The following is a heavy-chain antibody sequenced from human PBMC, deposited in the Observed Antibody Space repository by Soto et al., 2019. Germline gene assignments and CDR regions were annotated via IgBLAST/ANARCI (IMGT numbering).Heavy chain of an antibody. CDR3: ARDNDEGMVRGVIIQFYGMDV. CDR1: GFTFDDYA. CDR2: ISWNSGSI. Sequence: GGSLRLSCAASGFTFDDYAMHWVRQAPGKGLEWVSGISWNSGSIGYADSVKGRFTISRDNAKNSLYLQMNSLRAEDTAVYYCARDNDEGMVRGVIIQFYGMDVWGQGTTVTVSS. D-gene: IGHD3-10*01. V-gene: IGHV3-9*01. J-gene: IGHJ6*02.